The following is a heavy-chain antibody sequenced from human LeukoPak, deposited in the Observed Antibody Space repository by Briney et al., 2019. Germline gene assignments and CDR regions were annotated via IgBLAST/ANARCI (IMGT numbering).Heavy chain of an antibody. CDR2: MNPNSGGN. CDR1: GYTFTVYY. Sequence: ASVKVSCKASGYTFTVYYMHWVREAPGQGREGMGWMNPNSGGNKYAQKFQGRVTMTRDTSISTAYMELSRLRSDNTAMYYCARDKLGLGELSLYDQWGQGTLVTVFS. J-gene: IGHJ5*02. CDR3: ARDKLGLGELSLYDQ. D-gene: IGHD3-16*02. V-gene: IGHV1-2*02.